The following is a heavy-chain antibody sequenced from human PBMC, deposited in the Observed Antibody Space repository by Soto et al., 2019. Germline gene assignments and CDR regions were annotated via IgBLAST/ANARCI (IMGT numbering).Heavy chain of an antibody. CDR2: IYYSGST. Sequence: PSETLSLTCTVSGGSISSGDYYWSWIRQPPGKGLEWIGSIYYSGSTYYNPSLKSRVTISVDTSKNQFSLNLSSVTAADTAVYYCARDHQTLGLPNRVNWFDPWGQGTLVTVSS. V-gene: IGHV4-30-4*01. D-gene: IGHD5-12*01. J-gene: IGHJ5*02. CDR3: ARDHQTLGLPNRVNWFDP. CDR1: GGSISSGDYY.